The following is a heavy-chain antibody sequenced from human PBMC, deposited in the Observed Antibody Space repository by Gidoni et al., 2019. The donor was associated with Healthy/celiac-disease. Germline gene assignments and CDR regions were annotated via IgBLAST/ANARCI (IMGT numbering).Heavy chain of an antibody. J-gene: IGHJ4*02. D-gene: IGHD3-3*01. CDR1: GLTFRNYR. CDR2: ISSSRVTI. CDR3: ASIDFWSGYYFDF. V-gene: IGHV3-48*04. Sequence: LVQPGSSLRLPCAASGLTFRNYRMNWVRQAPGKGLEWVSYISSSRVTIYYADSVKGRFTISRDNAKNSLYLQMNSLRAEDTAVYYCASIDFWSGYYFDFWGQGTLVTVSS.